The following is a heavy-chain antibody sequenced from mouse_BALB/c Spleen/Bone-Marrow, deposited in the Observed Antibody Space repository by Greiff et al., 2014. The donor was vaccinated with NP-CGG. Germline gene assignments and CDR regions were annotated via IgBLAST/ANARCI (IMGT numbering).Heavy chain of an antibody. D-gene: IGHD1-1*02. Sequence: QVQLKESGAELARPGASVKLSCKASGYTFTSYWMQWVKQRPGQGLEWIGAIYPGDGDTRYTQKFKGKATSTADKSSSTAYMQLSSLASEDSAVYYCASQGDYGSFDYWGQGTTLTVSS. CDR2: IYPGDGDT. CDR1: GYTFTSYW. J-gene: IGHJ2*01. CDR3: ASQGDYGSFDY. V-gene: IGHV1-87*01.